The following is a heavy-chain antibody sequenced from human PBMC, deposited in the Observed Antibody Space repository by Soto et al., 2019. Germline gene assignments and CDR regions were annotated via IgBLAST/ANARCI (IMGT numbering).Heavy chain of an antibody. V-gene: IGHV3-23*01. D-gene: IGHD1-26*01. CDR1: GFTFSTYA. Sequence: GGSLRLSCAASGFTFSTYAMSWVRQAPGKGLEWVSGISGRGGSTYYADSVKGRFTISRGNSKNTLYLQLNSLRVEDTAAYYCAKERGGIVGATDYWGQRTLVTVSS. CDR3: AKERGGIVGATDY. J-gene: IGHJ4*02. CDR2: ISGRGGST.